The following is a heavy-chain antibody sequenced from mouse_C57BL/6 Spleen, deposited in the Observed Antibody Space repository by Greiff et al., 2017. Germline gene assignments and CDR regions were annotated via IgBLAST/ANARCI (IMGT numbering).Heavy chain of an antibody. CDR3: ARRGGVGAMDY. D-gene: IGHD1-1*02. Sequence: QVQLQQPGAELVMPGASVKLSCKASGYTFTSYWMHWVKQRPGQGLEWIGEIDPSDSYTNYNQKFKGKSTLTVDKSSSTAYMQLSSRTSEDSAVYYCARRGGVGAMDYWGQGTSVTVSS. CDR1: GYTFTSYW. V-gene: IGHV1-69*01. J-gene: IGHJ4*01. CDR2: IDPSDSYT.